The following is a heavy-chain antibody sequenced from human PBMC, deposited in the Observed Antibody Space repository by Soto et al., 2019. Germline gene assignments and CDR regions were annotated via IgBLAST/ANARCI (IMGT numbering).Heavy chain of an antibody. Sequence: SETLSLTCTVSGGSVSSGSYYWSWIRQPPGKGLEWIGYIYYSGSTNYNPSLKSRVTISVDTSKNQFSLKLSSVTAADTAVYYCARGGPGYSYGLDYWGQGTLVTVSS. V-gene: IGHV4-61*01. CDR2: IYYSGST. CDR3: ARGGPGYSYGLDY. J-gene: IGHJ4*02. CDR1: GGSVSSGSYY. D-gene: IGHD5-18*01.